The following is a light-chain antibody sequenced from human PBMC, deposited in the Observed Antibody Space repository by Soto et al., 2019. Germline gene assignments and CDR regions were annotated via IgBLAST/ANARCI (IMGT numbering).Light chain of an antibody. CDR3: SAYAGSIFV. CDR1: SSDVGRYNH. V-gene: IGLV2-8*01. CDR2: DVD. Sequence: QSALTQPPSASGSPGQSVTISCTGSSSDVGRYNHVSWYQQHPGKAPKLIIFDVDKRPSGVPDRFSGSKSVNTASLTVSGIQAEDEADYYCSAYAGSIFVFGTGTKLTVL. J-gene: IGLJ1*01.